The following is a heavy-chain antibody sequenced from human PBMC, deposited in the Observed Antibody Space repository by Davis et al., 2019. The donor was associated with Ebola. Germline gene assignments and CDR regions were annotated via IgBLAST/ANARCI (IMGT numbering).Heavy chain of an antibody. CDR2: IHAGKGDT. D-gene: IGHD4-11*01. CDR1: EYTFSNYA. V-gene: IGHV1-3*01. CDR3: AGGDYSRGQGEFDY. Sequence: ASVQVSCKASEYTFSNYAIHWVRQPPGQRLEWMGRIHAGKGDTEYSQKFQDRVTITRDTSATTSYVELNSLRSEDTAVYYCAGGDYSRGQGEFDYWGQGTLVTVSS. J-gene: IGHJ4*02.